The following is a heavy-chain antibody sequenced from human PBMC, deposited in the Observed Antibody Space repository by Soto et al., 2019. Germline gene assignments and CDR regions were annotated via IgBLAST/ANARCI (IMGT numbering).Heavy chain of an antibody. J-gene: IGHJ4*02. CDR1: GYTFTSYA. CDR2: INAGNGNT. D-gene: IGHD3-3*02. Sequence: SVKVSCKASGYTFTSYAMHWVRQAPGQRREGMGWINAGNGNTKYSQKFQGRVTITRDTSASTAYMELSSMRSEETAVYYCARVLASYYFDSWGQGTLVTVSS. V-gene: IGHV1-3*01. CDR3: ARVLASYYFDS.